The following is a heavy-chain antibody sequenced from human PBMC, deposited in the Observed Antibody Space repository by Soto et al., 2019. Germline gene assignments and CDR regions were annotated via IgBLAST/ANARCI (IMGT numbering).Heavy chain of an antibody. CDR3: ARGYCSGGSCYRYYYYGMDV. CDR2: INPIFGTA. V-gene: IGHV1-69*13. J-gene: IGHJ6*02. Sequence: SVKVSCKASGGTFSSYAISWVRQAPGQGLEWMGGINPIFGTANYAQKFQGRVTITADESTSTAYMELSSLRSDDTAVYYCARGYCSGGSCYRYYYYGMDVWGQGTTVTVSS. D-gene: IGHD2-15*01. CDR1: GGTFSSYA.